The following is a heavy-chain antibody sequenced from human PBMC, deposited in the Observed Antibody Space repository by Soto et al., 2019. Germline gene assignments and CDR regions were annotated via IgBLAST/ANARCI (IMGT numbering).Heavy chain of an antibody. CDR3: ARGEQYSGRIFDY. D-gene: IGHD1-26*01. Sequence: QTLSLTCVLPGDGVSRDSAGWSWVRQSPSRGLEWLGRTYYRSKWYYEYAVSVRGRINIKPDTSKNYYSLQLNSVTPEDTAVYFCARGEQYSGRIFDYWGQGTLVTVSS. CDR1: GDGVSRDSAG. V-gene: IGHV6-1*01. J-gene: IGHJ4*01. CDR2: TYYRSKWYY.